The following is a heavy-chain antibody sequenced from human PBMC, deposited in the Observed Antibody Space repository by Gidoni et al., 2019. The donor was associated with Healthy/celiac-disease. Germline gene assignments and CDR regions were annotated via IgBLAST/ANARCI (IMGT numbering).Heavy chain of an antibody. CDR2: MNPNSGNT. J-gene: IGHJ5*02. V-gene: IGHV1-8*01. Sequence: QVQLVQSGAEVQKPGASVKVSCKASGSPFTSYDINWVRQATGQGLEWMGWMNPNSGNTGYAQKFQGRVTMTRNTSISTAYMELSSLRSEDTAVYYCAREDDYSNYGGWFDPWGQGTLVTVSS. CDR1: GSPFTSYD. D-gene: IGHD4-4*01. CDR3: AREDDYSNYGGWFDP.